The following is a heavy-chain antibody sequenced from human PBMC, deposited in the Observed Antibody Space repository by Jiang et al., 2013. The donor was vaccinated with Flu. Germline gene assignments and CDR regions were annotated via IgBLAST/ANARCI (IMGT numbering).Heavy chain of an antibody. J-gene: IGHJ3*02. Sequence: SGAEVKKPGASVKVSCKVSGYTLTELSMHWVRQAPGKGLEWMGTFRPEDGGAIFAQRFQGRVTMTRNTSISTAYMELSSLRSEDTAVYYCARGRQLLYYLDAFDIWGQGTMVTVSS. CDR2: FRPEDGGA. V-gene: IGHV1-24*01. CDR1: GYTLTELS. D-gene: IGHD2-2*02. CDR3: ARGRQLLYYLDAFDI.